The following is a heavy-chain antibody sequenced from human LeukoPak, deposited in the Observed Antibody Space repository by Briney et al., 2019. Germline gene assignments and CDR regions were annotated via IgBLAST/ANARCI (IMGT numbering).Heavy chain of an antibody. CDR3: ARAWGSADY. J-gene: IGHJ4*02. D-gene: IGHD7-27*01. Sequence: GGSLRLSCAASGFTFSAYAMSWVRQAPGKGLEWVSTISDSGGATYYADSVKGRFTISRDNSENTLYLQMNSLRAEDTAVYYCARAWGSADYWGQGTLVTVSS. V-gene: IGHV3-23*01. CDR1: GFTFSAYA. CDR2: ISDSGGAT.